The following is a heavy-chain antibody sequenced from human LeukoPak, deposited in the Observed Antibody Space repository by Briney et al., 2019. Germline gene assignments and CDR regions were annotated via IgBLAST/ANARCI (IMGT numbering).Heavy chain of an antibody. Sequence: ASVKVSCKASGYTFTSYGISWVRQAPGQGLEWMGWISAYNGNTNYAQKLQGRVTMTTDTSTSTAYMELRSLRSDDTAVYYCARDFTHYYDSSGYYGYWGQGTLVTVSS. V-gene: IGHV1-18*01. CDR2: ISAYNGNT. CDR1: GYTFTSYG. D-gene: IGHD3-22*01. CDR3: ARDFTHYYDSSGYYGY. J-gene: IGHJ4*02.